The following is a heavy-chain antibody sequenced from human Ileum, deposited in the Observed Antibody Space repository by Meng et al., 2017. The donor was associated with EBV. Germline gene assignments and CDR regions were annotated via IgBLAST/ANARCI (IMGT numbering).Heavy chain of an antibody. CDR2: IYYSGTT. V-gene: IGHV4-39*07. CDR3: ASRELAPFDY. Sequence: LQVQESGPGLVKPSATLSLICSVSGGSFSSSKYYWGWIRQPTGKALEWIASIYYSGTTYYNPSLQSRVSISVDKSNNQVSLNMTSMTAADTAVYYCASRELAPFDYWGQGTQVTVSS. CDR1: GGSFSSSKYY. D-gene: IGHD1-26*01. J-gene: IGHJ4*02.